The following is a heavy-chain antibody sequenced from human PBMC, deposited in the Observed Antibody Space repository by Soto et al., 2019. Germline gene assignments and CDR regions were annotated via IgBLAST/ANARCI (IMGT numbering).Heavy chain of an antibody. D-gene: IGHD3-3*01. V-gene: IGHV1-46*01. J-gene: IGHJ5*02. CDR3: ARDEYYDFWSGYSSFDP. Sequence: ASVKVSCKASGYTFTSYYMHWVRQAPGQGLEWMGIINPSGGSTSYAQKFQGRVTMTRDTSTSTVYMELSSLRSEDTAVYYCARDEYYDFWSGYSSFDPWGQGTLVTVSS. CDR1: GYTFTSYY. CDR2: INPSGGST.